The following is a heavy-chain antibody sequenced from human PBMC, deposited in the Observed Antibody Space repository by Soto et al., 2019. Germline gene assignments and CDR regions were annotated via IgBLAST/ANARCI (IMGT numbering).Heavy chain of an antibody. Sequence: SETLSLTCTVSGGSISSYYWSWIRQPPGKGLEWIGYIYFRGTTNYNPSLKSRVTMSADTSKNQFSLKLNSVTAADTAVYYCARMNYYATSGYPFDYWGQGMMVTVSS. D-gene: IGHD3-22*01. J-gene: IGHJ4*02. CDR2: IYFRGTT. CDR1: GGSISSYY. V-gene: IGHV4-59*01. CDR3: ARMNYYATSGYPFDY.